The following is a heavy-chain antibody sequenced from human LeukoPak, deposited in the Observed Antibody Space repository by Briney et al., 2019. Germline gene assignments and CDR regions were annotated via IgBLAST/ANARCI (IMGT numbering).Heavy chain of an antibody. CDR1: GYTLTELS. V-gene: IGHV1-24*01. Sequence: ASVKVSCKVSGYTLTELSMHWVRQAPGKGLEWMGGFDPEDGETIYAQKFQGRVTMTEDTSTDTAYMELSSLRSEDTAVYYCATDSTYYYGSGSSGNLWYWGQGTLVTVSS. CDR3: ATDSTYYYGSGSSGNLWY. J-gene: IGHJ4*02. CDR2: FDPEDGET. D-gene: IGHD3-10*01.